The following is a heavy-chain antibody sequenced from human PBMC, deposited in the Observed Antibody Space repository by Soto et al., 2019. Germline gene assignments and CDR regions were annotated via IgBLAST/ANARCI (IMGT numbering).Heavy chain of an antibody. V-gene: IGHV1-69*13. J-gene: IGHJ6*02. CDR2: IIPIFGTA. Sequence: AVKVSCKASGGTFSSYAISWVQQAPGRGLAWMGGIIPIFGTANDAQKFQGRVTITADESTSTAYMELSSLRSEDTAVYYCAIEDSRGYVHRDYYYYGMDVWGQGTTVTVSS. D-gene: IGHD5-12*01. CDR3: AIEDSRGYVHRDYYYYGMDV. CDR1: GGTFSSYA.